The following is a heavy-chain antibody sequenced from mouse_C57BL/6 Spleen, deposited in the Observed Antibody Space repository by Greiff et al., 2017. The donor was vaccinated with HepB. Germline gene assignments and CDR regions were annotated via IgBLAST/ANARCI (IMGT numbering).Heavy chain of an antibody. D-gene: IGHD1-1*01. CDR3: ARGNYGNSSAWFAY. Sequence: EVKLVESGGGLVKPGGSLKLSCAASGFTFSSYAMSWVRQTPEKRLEWVATISDGGSYTYYPDNVKGRFTISRDNAKNNLYLQMSHLKSEDTAMYYCARGNYGNSSAWFAYWGQGTLVTVSA. CDR2: ISDGGSYT. V-gene: IGHV5-4*03. J-gene: IGHJ3*01. CDR1: GFTFSSYA.